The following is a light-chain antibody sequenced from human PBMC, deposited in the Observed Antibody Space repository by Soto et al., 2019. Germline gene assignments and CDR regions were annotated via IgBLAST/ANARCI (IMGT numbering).Light chain of an antibody. V-gene: IGKV3-15*01. J-gene: IGKJ4*01. CDR2: GAS. CDR3: QQYNDWPPLT. Sequence: EIVMTQSPATLSVSPGERATLSCRASQRVSSKLAWYQQKPGQAPRLLIYGASTRATGIPARFSGSGYGTEFTLTISSLQSEDFAVYYCQQYNDWPPLTFGGGTKVEIK. CDR1: QRVSSK.